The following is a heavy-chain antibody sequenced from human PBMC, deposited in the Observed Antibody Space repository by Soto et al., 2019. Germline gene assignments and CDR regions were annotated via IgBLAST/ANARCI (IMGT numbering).Heavy chain of an antibody. CDR1: GFTFDSYP. D-gene: IGHD1-26*01. Sequence: EVQLLDSGGGLVQPGGSLRLSCAASGFTFDSYPMSWARQAPGKGLEWVSTLSGSGGSTHYADSVKGRFTISRDNSKNTLYLQMNSLRAADTAIYYCAKVLVSYYESADYWGQGTLVTVSS. V-gene: IGHV3-23*01. CDR2: LSGSGGST. J-gene: IGHJ4*02. CDR3: AKVLVSYYESADY.